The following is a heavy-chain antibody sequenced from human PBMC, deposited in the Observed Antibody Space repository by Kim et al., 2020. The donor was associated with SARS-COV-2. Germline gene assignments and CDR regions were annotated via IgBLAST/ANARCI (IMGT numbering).Heavy chain of an antibody. CDR3: ARAPGTAMEYNFDY. Sequence: SETLSLTCTVSGGSISSYYWSWIRQPPGKGLEWIGYIYYSGSTNYNPSLKSRVTISVDTSKNQFSLKLSSVTAADTAVYYCARAPGTAMEYNFDYWCQGT. D-gene: IGHD5-18*01. CDR2: IYYSGST. CDR1: GGSISSYY. J-gene: IGHJ4*02. V-gene: IGHV4-59*01.